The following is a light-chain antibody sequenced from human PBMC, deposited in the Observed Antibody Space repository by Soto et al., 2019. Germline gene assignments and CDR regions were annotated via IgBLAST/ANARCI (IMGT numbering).Light chain of an antibody. V-gene: IGLV1-47*01. CDR3: AAWDDSLSGVV. J-gene: IGLJ2*01. CDR2: RNN. Sequence: QSVLTQPPSASGTPGQRVTISCSGSSSNIGSNYVYWYQQLPGTAPKLLIYRNNQLPSGVPDRFSGSKSGTSASLAISGLRSEDEADYYCAAWDDSLSGVVFGGGTQLTVL. CDR1: SSNIGSNY.